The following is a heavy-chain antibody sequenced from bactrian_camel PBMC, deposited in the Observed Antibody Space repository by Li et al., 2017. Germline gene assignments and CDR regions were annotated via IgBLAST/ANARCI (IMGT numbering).Heavy chain of an antibody. Sequence: HVQLVESGGGSVQAGGSLTLSCVVSGYVEGDPVAWFRQSPGKEREGVAVIGGGGSVIYADIVKGRFRISRDNAANQIDSQMNNLRPEDTAMYYCAAKPAPRRGLQFLNPAEYKNWGRGTQVTVS. D-gene: IGHD1*01. J-gene: IGHJ4*01. V-gene: IGHV3S53*01. CDR3: AAKPAPRRGLQFLNPAEYKN. CDR1: GYVEGDP. CDR2: IGGGGSV.